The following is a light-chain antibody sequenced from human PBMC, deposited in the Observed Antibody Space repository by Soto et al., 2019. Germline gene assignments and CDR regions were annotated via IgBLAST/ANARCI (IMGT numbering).Light chain of an antibody. CDR2: KAS. CDR1: QSISTW. J-gene: IGKJ1*01. Sequence: DIQMTQSPSTLSASVGDRVTITFRASQSISTWLAWYQQKPGEAPNLLIYKASSLESGVPSRFRGSGSGTEFTLTISSLQPDDFATYYCQQSYSTRWTFGQGTKVDI. CDR3: QQSYSTRWT. V-gene: IGKV1-5*03.